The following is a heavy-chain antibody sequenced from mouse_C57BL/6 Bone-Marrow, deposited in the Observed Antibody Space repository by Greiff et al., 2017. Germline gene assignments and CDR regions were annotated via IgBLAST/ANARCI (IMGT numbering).Heavy chain of an antibody. J-gene: IGHJ2*01. CDR1: EYEFPSHD. V-gene: IGHV5-2*01. Sequence: EVQGVESGGGLVQPGESLKLSCESNEYEFPSHDMSWVRQTPEKRLELVAAINSDGGSTYYPDTMERRFIISRDNTKKTLYLQMSSLRSEDTALYYCAREGSRWLRRDYWGQGTTLTVSS. D-gene: IGHD2-2*01. CDR3: AREGSRWLRRDY. CDR2: INSDGGST.